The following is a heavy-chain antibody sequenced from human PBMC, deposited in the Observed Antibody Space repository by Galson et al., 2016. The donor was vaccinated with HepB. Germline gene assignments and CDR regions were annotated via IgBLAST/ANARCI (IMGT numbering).Heavy chain of an antibody. Sequence: SLRLSCEASGFTFSSYAMSWVRQAPGNGLEWVSAISGNGGSTYYADSVTGRFTISRDNSKNTLYLQMNSLRAEDTAVYYCAKGDYYDSSGYFPFDYWGQGTLVTVSS. CDR3: AKGDYYDSSGYFPFDY. CDR1: GFTFSSYA. V-gene: IGHV3-23*01. D-gene: IGHD3-22*01. J-gene: IGHJ4*02. CDR2: ISGNGGST.